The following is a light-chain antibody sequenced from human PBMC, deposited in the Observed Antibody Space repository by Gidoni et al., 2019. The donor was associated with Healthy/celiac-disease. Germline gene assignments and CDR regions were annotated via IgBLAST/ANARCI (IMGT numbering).Light chain of an antibody. CDR2: DVS. V-gene: IGLV2-14*03. CDR1: SSDLGGYNY. J-gene: IGLJ2*01. CDR3: SSYTSSSTLKV. Sequence: QSALTQPASVSGSPGQSITISCTGTSSDLGGYNYVSWYQQHPGKAPKLMIYDVSNRPSGVSNRFSGSKSGNTASLTISGLQAEDEADYYCSSYTSSSTLKVFGGGTKLTVL.